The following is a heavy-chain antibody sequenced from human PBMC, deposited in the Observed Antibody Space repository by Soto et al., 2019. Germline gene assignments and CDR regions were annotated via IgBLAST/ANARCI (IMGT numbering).Heavy chain of an antibody. CDR2: INSDGSST. D-gene: IGHD3-22*01. V-gene: IGHV3-74*01. CDR3: ARDRVTMIVVNGMDV. Sequence: EVLLVESGGGLVQPGGSLRLSCAASGFTFSSYWMHWVRQAPGKGLVWVSRINSDGSSTSYADSVKGRFTISRDNAKNKLYLQMTSLRAEDTAVYYCARDRVTMIVVNGMDVWGQGTTVPVSS. CDR1: GFTFSSYW. J-gene: IGHJ6*02.